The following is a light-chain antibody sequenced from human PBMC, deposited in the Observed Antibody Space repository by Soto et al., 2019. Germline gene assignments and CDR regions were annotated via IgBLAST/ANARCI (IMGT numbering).Light chain of an antibody. J-gene: IGLJ2*01. V-gene: IGLV1-44*01. CDR3: AAWDDSLNGVV. Sequence: QTVVTQSPSVSGTTGQGVTISCSGGTSNIGTYTVNWYQQLPGTAPKVLIYGDNQRPSGVADRFSGSKSGTSASLAISGLQSEDEADYYGAAWDDSLNGVVFGGGTKLTVL. CDR1: TSNIGTYT. CDR2: GDN.